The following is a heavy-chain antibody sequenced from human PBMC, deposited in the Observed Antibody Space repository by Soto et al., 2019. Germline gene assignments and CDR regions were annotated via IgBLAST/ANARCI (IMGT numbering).Heavy chain of an antibody. CDR2: ISSSSSYI. J-gene: IGHJ6*02. V-gene: IGHV3-21*01. CDR1: GFTFSSYS. CDR3: AREGVVVPAAIRAGGYYYYGMDV. D-gene: IGHD2-2*02. Sequence: GGSLRLSCAASGFTFSSYSMNWVRQAPGKGLEWVSSISSSSSYIYYADSVKGRFTISRDNAKNSLYLQMNSLRAEDTAVYYCAREGVVVPAAIRAGGYYYYGMDVWGQGTTVTVSS.